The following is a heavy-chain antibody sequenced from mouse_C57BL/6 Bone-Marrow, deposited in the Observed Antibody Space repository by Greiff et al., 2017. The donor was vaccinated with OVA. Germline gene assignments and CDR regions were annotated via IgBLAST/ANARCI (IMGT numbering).Heavy chain of an antibody. CDR3: AIGLSWFAY. CDR1: GYTFTSYW. CDR2: IHPSDSDT. J-gene: IGHJ3*01. V-gene: IGHV1-74*01. Sequence: QVQLQQPGAELVKPGASVKVSCKASGYTFTSYWMHWVKQRPGQGLEWIGRIHPSDSDTNYNQKFKGKATLTVYKSSSTAYMPLSSLTSEDPAVYYCAIGLSWFAYWGQGTLVTVSA.